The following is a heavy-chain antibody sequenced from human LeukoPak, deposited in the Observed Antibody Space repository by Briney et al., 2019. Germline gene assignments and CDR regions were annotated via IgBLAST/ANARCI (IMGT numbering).Heavy chain of an antibody. CDR2: TRNKANSYTT. CDR3: ATSPGLGYSSSLTGVDY. V-gene: IGHV3-72*01. D-gene: IGHD6-6*01. CDR1: GFTFSDHY. Sequence: GGSLRLSCAASGFTFSDHYMDWVRQAPGKGLEWVGRTRNKANSYTTEYAASVKGRLTISRDDSKNSLYLQMNSLRAEDTAVYYCATSPGLGYSSSLTGVDYWGQGTLVTVSS. J-gene: IGHJ4*02.